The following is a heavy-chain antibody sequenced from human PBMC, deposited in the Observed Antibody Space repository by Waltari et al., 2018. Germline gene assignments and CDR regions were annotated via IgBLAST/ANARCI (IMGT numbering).Heavy chain of an antibody. CDR3: ARDIIPGIAAAENAFDI. CDR2: ISSSSSYI. J-gene: IGHJ3*02. D-gene: IGHD6-13*01. V-gene: IGHV3-21*01. Sequence: LRLSCAGSGFTFSSYIMNWFPPSPGEGLEWVSSISSSSSYIYYADSVKGRFTISRDNAKNSLYLQMNSLRAEDTAVYYCARDIIPGIAAAENAFDIWGQGTMVTVSS. CDR1: GFTFSSYI.